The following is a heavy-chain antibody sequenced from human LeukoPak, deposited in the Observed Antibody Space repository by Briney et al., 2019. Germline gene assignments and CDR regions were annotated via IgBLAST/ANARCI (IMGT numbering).Heavy chain of an antibody. Sequence: GGSLRLSCAASGFTFSSYSMNWVRQAPGKGLEWVANIKQDGSEKYYVDSVKGRFTISRDNAKDSLYLQMNSLRAEDTAVYYCARGGAAAGFWGQGTLVTVSS. CDR2: IKQDGSEK. CDR3: ARGGAAAGF. CDR1: GFTFSSYS. D-gene: IGHD6-13*01. V-gene: IGHV3-7*01. J-gene: IGHJ4*02.